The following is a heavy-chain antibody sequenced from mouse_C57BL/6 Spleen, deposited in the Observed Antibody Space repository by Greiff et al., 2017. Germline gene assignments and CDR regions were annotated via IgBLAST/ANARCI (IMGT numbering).Heavy chain of an antibody. CDR2: ISYDGSN. J-gene: IGHJ2*01. V-gene: IGHV3-6*01. Sequence: EVHLVESGPGLVKPSQSLSLTCSVTGYSITSGYYWNWIRQFPGNKLEWMGYISYDGSNNYNPSLKNRISITRDTSKNQFFLKLNSVTTEDTATYYCARDHTYYSKTYFDYWGQGTTLTVSS. CDR1: GYSITSGYY. CDR3: ARDHTYYSKTYFDY. D-gene: IGHD2-5*01.